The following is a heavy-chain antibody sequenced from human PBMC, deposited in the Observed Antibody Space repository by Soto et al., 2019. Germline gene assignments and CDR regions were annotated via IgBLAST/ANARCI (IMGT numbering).Heavy chain of an antibody. CDR3: VRDPRAN. Sequence: EVQLVESGGGLVQPGGSLRISCAASGFTFNTHTMNWFRQAPGQGLEWVASISSSSSYIYYAASVQGRFTISRDNAKNSLYLQMSGLGAVYTAVDYCVRDPRANWGQRNLVTVSS. J-gene: IGHJ4*02. CDR2: ISSSSSYI. CDR1: GFTFNTHT. V-gene: IGHV3-21*02.